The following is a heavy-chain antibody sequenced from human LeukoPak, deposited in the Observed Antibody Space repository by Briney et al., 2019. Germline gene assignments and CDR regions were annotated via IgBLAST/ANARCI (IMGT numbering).Heavy chain of an antibody. CDR1: GGSISSYY. CDR3: ARGYSSSWYDY. V-gene: IGHV4-59*01. Sequence: SETLSLTCTVSGGSISSYYWSWIRQPPGKGLEWMGYIYYSGSTNYNPSLKSRVTISVDTSKNQFSLKLSSVTAADTAVYSCARGYSSSWYDYWGQGTLVTVSS. J-gene: IGHJ4*02. CDR2: IYYSGST. D-gene: IGHD6-13*01.